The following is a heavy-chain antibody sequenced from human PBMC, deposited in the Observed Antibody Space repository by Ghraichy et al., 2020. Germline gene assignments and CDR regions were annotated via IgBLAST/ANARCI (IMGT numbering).Heavy chain of an antibody. Sequence: SETLSLTCTVSGGSISSSSYYWGWIRQPPGKGLEWIGSIYYSGSTYYNPSLKSRVTISVDTSKNQFSLKLSSVTAADTAVYYCARMNDYGDYGLLDPWGQGTLVTVSS. CDR2: IYYSGST. CDR1: GGSISSSSYY. D-gene: IGHD4-17*01. CDR3: ARMNDYGDYGLLDP. V-gene: IGHV4-39*07. J-gene: IGHJ5*02.